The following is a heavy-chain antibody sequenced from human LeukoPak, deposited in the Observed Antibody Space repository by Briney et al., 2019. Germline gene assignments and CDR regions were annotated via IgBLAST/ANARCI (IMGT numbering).Heavy chain of an antibody. Sequence: GGSLRLSCAASGFTFSNYYMSWVRQAPGKGLEWVSLIIASSGSTFYADSVKGRFTISRDNSKNTLYLQMNSLRAEDTAVYYCAKGAYDYIEMGYFDYWGQGTLVTVSS. V-gene: IGHV3-23*01. CDR1: GFTFSNYY. CDR3: AKGAYDYIEMGYFDY. CDR2: IIASSGST. D-gene: IGHD5-12*01. J-gene: IGHJ4*02.